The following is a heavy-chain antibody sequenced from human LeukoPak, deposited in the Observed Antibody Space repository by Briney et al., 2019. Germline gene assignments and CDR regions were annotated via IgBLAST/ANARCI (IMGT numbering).Heavy chain of an antibody. CDR2: MNPNRGNT. CDR3: ARNSAGERYFQH. V-gene: IGHV1-8*01. J-gene: IGHJ1*01. D-gene: IGHD2-21*01. Sequence: GASVKVSCKASGYTFTSYDINWVRQAPRQGLEWMGWMNPNRGNTGYAQKFQGRVTRTRTTSIGTAYMELSSLKSEDTAVYYCARNSAGERYFQHGGQGTLVTVSS. CDR1: GYTFTSYD.